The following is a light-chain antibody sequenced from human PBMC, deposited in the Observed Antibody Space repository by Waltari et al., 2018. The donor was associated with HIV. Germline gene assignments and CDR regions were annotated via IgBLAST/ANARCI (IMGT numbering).Light chain of an antibody. Sequence: QSVLTQPPSVSGAPGQRVTISCTGSSSHIGAGYDAQWYQQLPGTAPNLLIYGHSNRPSAVPARFAGSKSGTSASLAITGLQSEDEADYSCQSYDSSLCGVVFGGGTKLTVL. CDR3: QSYDSSLCGVV. J-gene: IGLJ2*01. V-gene: IGLV1-40*01. CDR1: SSHIGAGYD. CDR2: GHS.